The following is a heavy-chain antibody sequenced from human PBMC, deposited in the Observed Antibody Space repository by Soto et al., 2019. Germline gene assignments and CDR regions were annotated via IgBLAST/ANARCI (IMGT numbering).Heavy chain of an antibody. CDR3: ATPVGGCSGDSCNAGT. V-gene: IGHV4-59*08. J-gene: IGHJ5*02. CDR2: LYNTGYS. CDR1: GGSFSTFY. D-gene: IGHD2-15*01. Sequence: QVQLQESGPGLVKPSETLSLTCSVSGGSFSTFYWTWIRQRPGKGMEWIAYLYNTGYSNYNPSVRGRATLTLDTSQNQITLKMNYVSAADTAVYYCATPVGGCSGDSCNAGTWGPGILVTVSS.